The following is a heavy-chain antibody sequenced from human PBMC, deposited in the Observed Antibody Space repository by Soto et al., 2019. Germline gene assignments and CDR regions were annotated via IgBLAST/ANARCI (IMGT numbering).Heavy chain of an antibody. V-gene: IGHV1-46*01. D-gene: IGHD3-22*01. CDR3: AREYYYDSRGAFDI. Sequence: QVQLVQSGAEVKKPGAAAQVSCKASGYSFTSYYMHWVRQAPGQGLEWMGVIKPSGTSTKYAQRFQGRVTMTKDTSTNTVYLELSSLRPEDTAVYYCAREYYYDSRGAFDIWGQGTMVTVSS. CDR1: GYSFTSYY. J-gene: IGHJ3*02. CDR2: IKPSGTST.